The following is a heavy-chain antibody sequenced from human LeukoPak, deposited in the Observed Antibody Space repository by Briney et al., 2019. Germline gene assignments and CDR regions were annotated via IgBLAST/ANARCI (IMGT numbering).Heavy chain of an antibody. CDR1: GFTFSSYW. V-gene: IGHV3-74*01. CDR2: INSDGSST. Sequence: GSLRLSCAASGFTFSSYWMHWVRQAPGKGLVWVSRINSDGSSTSYADSVKGRFTISRDNAKNTLYLQMNSLRAEDTAVYYCARGMRGYSGYDFYYYYGMDVWGQGTTVTVSS. J-gene: IGHJ6*02. CDR3: ARGMRGYSGYDFYYYYGMDV. D-gene: IGHD5-12*01.